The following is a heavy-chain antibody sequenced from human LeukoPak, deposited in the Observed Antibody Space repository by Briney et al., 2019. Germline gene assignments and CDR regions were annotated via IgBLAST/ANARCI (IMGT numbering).Heavy chain of an antibody. CDR1: GYTFTVHY. V-gene: IGHV1-2*06. J-gene: IGHJ6*03. CDR2: IKPTTGVA. D-gene: IGHD1-1*01. Sequence: GASVNVSCKISGYTFTVHYMNWVRQAPGQGLEWMGRIKPTTGVANYAQKFQGRITVTRDTSINTAYMELSSLTSDDTAVYYCARLDRNYYYLDVWGQGTTVTVSS. CDR3: ARLDRNYYYLDV.